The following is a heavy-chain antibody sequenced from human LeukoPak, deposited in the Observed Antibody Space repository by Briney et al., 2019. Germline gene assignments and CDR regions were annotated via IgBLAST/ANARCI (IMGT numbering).Heavy chain of an antibody. J-gene: IGHJ4*02. CDR2: IYDSGST. CDR1: GGSISSGDYF. Sequence: SQTLSLTCTVSGGSISSGDYFWRWIRQLPGKGLEWIGYIYDSGSTYYNPSLKSRVAISVDRSKNQFSLKLSSVTAADTAVYYCARLISAYYADYWGQGALVTVSS. V-gene: IGHV4-31*03. D-gene: IGHD1-26*01. CDR3: ARLISAYYADY.